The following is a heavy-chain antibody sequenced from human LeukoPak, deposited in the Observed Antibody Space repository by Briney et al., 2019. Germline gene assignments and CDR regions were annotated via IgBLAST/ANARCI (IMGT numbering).Heavy chain of an antibody. CDR1: GGTFSSYA. J-gene: IGHJ2*01. D-gene: IGHD4-17*01. Sequence: SVKVSCKASGGTFSSYAISWVRQAPGQGLEWMGRIIPILGIANYAQKFQGRVTITADKSTSTAYMELSSLRSEDTAVYYCARDPLSTVTTPSGYFDLWGRGTLVTVSS. CDR3: ARDPLSTVTTPSGYFDL. CDR2: IIPILGIA. V-gene: IGHV1-69*04.